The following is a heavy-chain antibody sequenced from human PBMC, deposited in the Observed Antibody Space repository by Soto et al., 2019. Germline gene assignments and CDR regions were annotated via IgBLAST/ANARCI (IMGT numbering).Heavy chain of an antibody. J-gene: IGHJ6*02. CDR3: ARAMGCSSTSCYSYYYYGMDV. CDR1: GYSISSSNW. D-gene: IGHD2-2*01. CDR2: IYYSGST. Sequence: TLSLTCAVSGYSISSSNWWGWIRQPPGKGLEWIGYIYYSGSTYYNPSLKSRVTMSVDTSKRQFSLKLSSVTAVDTAVYFCARAMGCSSTSCYSYYYYGMDVWGQGTTVTVSS. V-gene: IGHV4-28*03.